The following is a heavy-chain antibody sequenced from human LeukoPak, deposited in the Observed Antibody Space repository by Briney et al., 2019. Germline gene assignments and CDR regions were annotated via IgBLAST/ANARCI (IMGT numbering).Heavy chain of an antibody. CDR1: GDSISDDY. V-gene: IGHV4-59*01. D-gene: IGHD2/OR15-2a*01. CDR2: ILHSGGT. J-gene: IGHJ4*02. Sequence: SETLCLTCSASGDSISDDYWTWIRQTPGEGLEWIGYILHSGGTHYNPSLESRVTISADTSKNQFSLKLKSVTAADTAVYFCARGDFRFDYWGQGALVTVSS. CDR3: ARGDFRFDY.